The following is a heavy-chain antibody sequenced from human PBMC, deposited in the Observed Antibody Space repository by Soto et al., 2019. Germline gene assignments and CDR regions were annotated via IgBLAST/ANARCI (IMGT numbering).Heavy chain of an antibody. V-gene: IGHV1-24*01. CDR3: ATGFRYCSSTSCSFDY. CDR1: GYTLTELS. D-gene: IGHD2-2*01. J-gene: IGHJ4*02. Sequence: GALVKVSCKVSGYTLTELSMHWVRQAPGKGLEWMGGFDPEDGETIYAQKFQGRVTMTEDTSTDTAYMELSSLRSEDTAVYYCATGFRYCSSTSCSFDYWGQGTLVTVSS. CDR2: FDPEDGET.